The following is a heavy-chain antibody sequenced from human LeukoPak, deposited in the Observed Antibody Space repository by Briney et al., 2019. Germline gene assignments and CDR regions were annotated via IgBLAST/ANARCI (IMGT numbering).Heavy chain of an antibody. D-gene: IGHD6-13*01. CDR1: GGSISSSSYY. V-gene: IGHV4-39*01. Sequence: PSETLSLTCTVSGGSISSSSYYWGWIRQPPGKGLEWIGSIYYSGSTYYNPSLKSRVTISVDTSKNQFSLKLSSVTAADTAVYYCASLRKSGTRRAGYFDYWGQGTLVTVSS. CDR3: ASLRKSGTRRAGYFDY. J-gene: IGHJ4*02. CDR2: IYYSGST.